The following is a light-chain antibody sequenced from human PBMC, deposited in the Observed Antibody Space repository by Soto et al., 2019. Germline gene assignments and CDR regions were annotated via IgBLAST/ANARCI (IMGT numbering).Light chain of an antibody. CDR3: QQRSNWPPIT. CDR2: DAS. V-gene: IGKV3-11*01. Sequence: VLAQSPGTLSLSPGDRATLSCRASQSITGNYLAWHQQKPGQAPRLLIYDASNRATGIPARFSGSGSGTDFTLTISSLEPEDFAVYYCQQRSNWPPITFGQGTRLEIK. J-gene: IGKJ5*01. CDR1: QSITGNY.